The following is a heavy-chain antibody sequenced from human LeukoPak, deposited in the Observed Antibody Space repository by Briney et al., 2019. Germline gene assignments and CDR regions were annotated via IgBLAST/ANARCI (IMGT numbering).Heavy chain of an antibody. V-gene: IGHV4-59*01. J-gene: IGHJ2*01. D-gene: IGHD6-19*01. CDR3: ARDLYSSGWDWYFDL. CDR1: GGSISSCY. Sequence: PSETLSLTCAVSGGSISSCYWSWIRQPPGKGLEWIGYIYYSGSTNYNPSLKSRVTISVDTSKNQFSLKLSSVTAADTAVYYCARDLYSSGWDWYFDLWGRGTLVTVSS. CDR2: IYYSGST.